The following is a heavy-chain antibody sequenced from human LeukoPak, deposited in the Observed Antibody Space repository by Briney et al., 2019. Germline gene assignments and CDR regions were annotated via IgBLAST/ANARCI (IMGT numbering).Heavy chain of an antibody. J-gene: IGHJ4*02. V-gene: IGHV3-48*04. CDR2: ISSSGSTI. Sequence: GGSLRLSCAASGFTFNSYSMNWVRQAPGKGLEWVSYISSSGSTIYYADSVKGRFTISRDNAKNSLYLQMNSLRAEDTAVYYCARGLRGSYWKIPDYWGQGTLVTVSS. CDR1: GFTFNSYS. CDR3: ARGLRGSYWKIPDY. D-gene: IGHD3-10*01.